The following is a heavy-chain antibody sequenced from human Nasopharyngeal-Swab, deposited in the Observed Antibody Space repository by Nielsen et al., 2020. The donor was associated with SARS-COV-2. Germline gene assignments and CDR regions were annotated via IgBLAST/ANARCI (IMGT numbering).Heavy chain of an antibody. CDR3: ARALGGHPDS. CDR1: GCNLRSYA. V-gene: IGHV3-64*01. J-gene: IGHJ5*01. CDR2: ISGDGGTT. D-gene: IGHD2-15*01. Sequence: GESLKISCAASGCNLRSYAMHWVRQAPGKGLEYVSVISGDGGTTFYANSVKGRFTISRDNSKNTLYLQMGSLRPEDTAVYYCARALGGHPDSWGQGTLVTISS.